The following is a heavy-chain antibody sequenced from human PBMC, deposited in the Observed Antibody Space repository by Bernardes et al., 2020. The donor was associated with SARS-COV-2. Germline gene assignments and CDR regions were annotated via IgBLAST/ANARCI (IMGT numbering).Heavy chain of an antibody. CDR3: ANSSSWLNPYNWFDP. CDR1: GFAFGSYW. J-gene: IGHJ5*02. V-gene: IGHV3-7*02. D-gene: IGHD6-13*01. Sequence: GGSLRLSCPASGFAFGSYWMSWVRQAPGRGLEWVANIKPDGSERYYVDSVKGRFIISRDNAKNSLYLQMNSLRAEDTAVYYCANSSSWLNPYNWFDPWGQGTVVTVSS. CDR2: IKPDGSER.